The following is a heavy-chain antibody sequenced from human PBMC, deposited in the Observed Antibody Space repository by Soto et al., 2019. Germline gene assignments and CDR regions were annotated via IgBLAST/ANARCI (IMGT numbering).Heavy chain of an antibody. V-gene: IGHV3-7*05. CDR2: IKQDGSEK. CDR3: AKPGSSQYSPEYGMDV. J-gene: IGHJ6*02. Sequence: GESLKISCAASGFTFSSYWMSWVRQAPGKGLEWVANIKQDGSEKYYVDSVKGRFTISRDNAKNSLYLQMNSLRAEDTAVYYCAKPGSSQYSPEYGMDVWGQGTTVTVSS. D-gene: IGHD2-15*01. CDR1: GFTFSSYW.